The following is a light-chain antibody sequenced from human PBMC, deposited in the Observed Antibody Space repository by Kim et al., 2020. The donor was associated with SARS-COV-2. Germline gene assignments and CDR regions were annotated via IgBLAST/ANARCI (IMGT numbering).Light chain of an antibody. CDR3: QQYNSSPWT. CDR2: KAS. J-gene: IGKJ1*01. V-gene: IGKV1-5*03. Sequence: ASVGDRVTIPCRASQTISTWLAWYQQKPGKAPKLLIYKASSLESGVPSRFSGSGSGTDFTLTVSSLQPDDFATYYCQQYNSSPWTFGQGTKVDIK. CDR1: QTISTW.